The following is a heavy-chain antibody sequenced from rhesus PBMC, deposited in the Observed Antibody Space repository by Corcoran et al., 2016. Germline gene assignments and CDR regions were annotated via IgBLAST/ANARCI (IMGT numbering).Heavy chain of an antibody. D-gene: IGHD3-34*01. CDR1: GDSISSNW. CDR3: ARGVDY. J-gene: IGHJ4*01. CDR2: ISGSGGST. Sequence: QLQLQESDPGLVNHSETLSLTCAVSGDSISSNWRGWIRPPPGKGLEWIGSISGSGGSTSYNPSLKSRVTISTDTSKNQLSLKLISVTAADTAVYYCARGVDYWGQGVLVTVSS. V-gene: IGHV4-173*01.